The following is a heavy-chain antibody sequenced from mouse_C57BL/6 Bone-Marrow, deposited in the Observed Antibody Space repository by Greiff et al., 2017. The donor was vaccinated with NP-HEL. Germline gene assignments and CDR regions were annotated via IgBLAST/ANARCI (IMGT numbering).Heavy chain of an antibody. CDR2: SRNKANDYTT. Sequence: EVKVVESGGGLVQSGRSLRLSCATSGFTFSDFYMEWVRQAPGKGLEWIAASRNKANDYTTEYSASVKGRFIVSRDTSQSILYLQMNALRAEDTAIYYCARAALERRGYWGQGTTLTVSS. J-gene: IGHJ2*01. D-gene: IGHD2-10*02. CDR1: GFTFSDFY. CDR3: ARAALERRGY. V-gene: IGHV7-1*01.